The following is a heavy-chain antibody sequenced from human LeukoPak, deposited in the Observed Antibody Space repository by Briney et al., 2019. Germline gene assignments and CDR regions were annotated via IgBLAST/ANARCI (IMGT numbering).Heavy chain of an antibody. D-gene: IGHD1-26*01. CDR2: VSAYNGKT. J-gene: IGHJ4*02. Sequence: ASVTVSFKASGYTFTISYINWVRQAPGQGGEGMGWVSAYNGKTSYVQNFQGRGTITTESSTNTAYMDLKSLPSDDTAMYYCARGGTYYPCIDYWGQGTLVTVSS. CDR3: ARGGTYYPCIDY. CDR1: GYTFTISY. V-gene: IGHV1-18*01.